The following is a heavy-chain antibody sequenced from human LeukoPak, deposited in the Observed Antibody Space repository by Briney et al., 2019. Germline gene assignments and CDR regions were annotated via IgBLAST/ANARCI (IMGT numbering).Heavy chain of an antibody. D-gene: IGHD2-15*01. J-gene: IGHJ4*02. CDR3: ARGYCIGGSCFVFDC. Sequence: GGSLRLSCAVSGFTFSNYWMTWVRQAPGKGLEWVSVVYSGGSTFYADSVKGRFTISRDNSKNTLYLQMNSLRAEDTAVYYCARGYCIGGSCFVFDCWGQGTLVTVSS. V-gene: IGHV3-53*01. CDR2: VYSGGST. CDR1: GFTFSNYW.